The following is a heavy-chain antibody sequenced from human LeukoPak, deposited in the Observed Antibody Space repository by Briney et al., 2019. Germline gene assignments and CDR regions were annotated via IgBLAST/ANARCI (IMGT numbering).Heavy chain of an antibody. J-gene: IGHJ5*02. CDR1: GGTFSSYA. Sequence: ASVKVSCKASGGTFSSYAISWVRQAPGQGLEWMGGIIPIFGTANYAQKFQGRATITADKSTSTAYMELSSLRSEDTAVYYCARDYRYDILTGTNWFDPWGQGTLVTVSS. V-gene: IGHV1-69*06. D-gene: IGHD3-9*01. CDR2: IIPIFGTA. CDR3: ARDYRYDILTGTNWFDP.